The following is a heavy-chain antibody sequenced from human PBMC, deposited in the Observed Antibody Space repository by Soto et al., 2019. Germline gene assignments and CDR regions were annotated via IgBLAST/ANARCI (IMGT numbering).Heavy chain of an antibody. CDR3: ARALIQLWPHYYYGMDV. J-gene: IGHJ6*02. V-gene: IGHV4-30-4*01. Sequence: KPSETLSLTCTVSGGSISSGDYYWSWIRQPPGKGLEWIGYIYYGGTTYYNPSLKSRVTISVDTSKNQFSLKVSSVTAADTAVYYCARALIQLWPHYYYGMDVWGQGTTVTFSS. D-gene: IGHD5-18*01. CDR1: GGSISSGDYY. CDR2: IYYGGTT.